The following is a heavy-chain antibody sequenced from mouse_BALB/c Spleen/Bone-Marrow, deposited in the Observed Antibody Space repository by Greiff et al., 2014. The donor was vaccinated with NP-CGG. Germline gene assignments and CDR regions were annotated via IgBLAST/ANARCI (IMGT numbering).Heavy chain of an antibody. V-gene: IGHV5-6*02. CDR2: IGVGGTYT. J-gene: IGHJ3*01. Sequence: EVMLVESGGDLVKPGGSLKLSCAASGFSFSGYGMSWVRQTPDKRLEWVATIGVGGTYTYYLDSVKGRFTISRDNAKNTLYLRMSSLKSEDTAMYYCARPFTTVVATVFAYWGQGTLVTVSA. CDR1: GFSFSGYG. CDR3: ARPFTTVVATVFAY. D-gene: IGHD1-1*01.